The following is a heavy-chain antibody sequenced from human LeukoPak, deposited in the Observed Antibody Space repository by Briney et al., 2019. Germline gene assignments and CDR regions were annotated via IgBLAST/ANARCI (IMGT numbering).Heavy chain of an antibody. V-gene: IGHV3-23*01. CDR2: ISGSGGST. Sequence: PGGSLRLSCAASGFTFSSYAMSWVRQAPGKGLEWVSAISGSGGSTYYADSVKGRFTISRDNSKNTLYLQMNSLRAEDTAVYHCAKRISTFGGVLAPDFDYWGQGNLVAVSS. CDR1: GFTFSSYA. CDR3: AKRISTFGGVLAPDFDY. D-gene: IGHD3-16*02. J-gene: IGHJ4*02.